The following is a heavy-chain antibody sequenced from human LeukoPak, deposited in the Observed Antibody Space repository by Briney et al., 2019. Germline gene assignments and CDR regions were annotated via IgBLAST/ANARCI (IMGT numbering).Heavy chain of an antibody. J-gene: IGHJ4*02. CDR3: ARERQPDRNAQKSKYYFDY. Sequence: ASVKVSCKASGYTFTSYGISWVRQAPGQGLEWMGWISAYNGNTNYAQKLQGRVTMTTDTSTSTAYMELRSLRSDDTAVYYCARERQPDRNAQKSKYYFDYWGQGTLVTVSS. CDR1: GYTFTSYG. CDR2: ISAYNGNT. D-gene: IGHD1-14*01. V-gene: IGHV1-18*01.